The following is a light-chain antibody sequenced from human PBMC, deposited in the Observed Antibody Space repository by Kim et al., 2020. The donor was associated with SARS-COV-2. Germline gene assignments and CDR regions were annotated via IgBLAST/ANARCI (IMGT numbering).Light chain of an antibody. CDR2: GAT. CDR1: QRLDTDY. V-gene: IGKV3-20*01. J-gene: IGKJ1*01. Sequence: VLTQSPGTLSLSPGEGATLSCRASQRLDTDYLAWYQQKPGQVPRLLVFGATTGALDNPGRFRGSGSGTDFSLTINRLEPEDVGVYYCQQYETSPWTFGQGTKVDIK. CDR3: QQYETSPWT.